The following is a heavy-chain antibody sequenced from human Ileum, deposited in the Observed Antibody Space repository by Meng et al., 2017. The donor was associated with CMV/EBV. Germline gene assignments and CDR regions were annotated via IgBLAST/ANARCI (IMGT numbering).Heavy chain of an antibody. J-gene: IGHJ4*02. CDR2: IYYSGSP. V-gene: IGHV4-30-4*08. CDR1: GGSLPWGNYY. D-gene: IGHD2-15*01. Sequence: VPGLVNPSLRRSPTCSVFGGSLPWGNYYGSWIRQPPGRGLEWIGYIYYSGSPYYKPSLKSRVTISLDTSKNQFSLNLRSVTATDSAVYYCVRQVVAASFDYWGQGALVTVSS. CDR3: VRQVVAASFDY.